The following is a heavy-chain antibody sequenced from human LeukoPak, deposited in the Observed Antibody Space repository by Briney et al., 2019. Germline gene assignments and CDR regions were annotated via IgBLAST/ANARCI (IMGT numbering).Heavy chain of an antibody. V-gene: IGHV4-38-2*02. J-gene: IGHJ5*02. D-gene: IGHD3-3*01. CDR3: ARGRFLEWLLNNWFDP. CDR1: GYSISSGYY. CDR2: IYHSGST. Sequence: SETLSLTCTVSGYSISSGYYWGWIRRPPGKGLEWIGSIYHSGSTYYNPSLKSRVTISVYTSKNQFSLKLSSVTAADTAVYYCARGRFLEWLLNNWFDPWGQGTLVTVSS.